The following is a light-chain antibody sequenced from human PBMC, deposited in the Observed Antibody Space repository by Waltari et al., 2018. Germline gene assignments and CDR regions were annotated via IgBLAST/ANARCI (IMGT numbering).Light chain of an antibody. CDR1: SSDIGRYNV. CDR3: SSYAGSVV. J-gene: IGLJ3*02. Sequence: QSAMTTPASVSGSRGQSITIYCTGRSSDIGRYNVVSWYQHNPGKAPKLHIYGVNNRPSGVSNRFSGSKSGNTASLTISGLQAEDEADYYCSSYAGSVVFGGGTKLTVL. CDR2: GVN. V-gene: IGLV2-23*02.